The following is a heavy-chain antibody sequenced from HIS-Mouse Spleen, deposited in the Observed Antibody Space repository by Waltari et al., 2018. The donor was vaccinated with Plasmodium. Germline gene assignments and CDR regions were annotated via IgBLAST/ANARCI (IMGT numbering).Heavy chain of an antibody. CDR1: GGSYSGYY. CDR3: ARGVGYCSGGSCDHYFDY. D-gene: IGHD2-15*01. V-gene: IGHV4-34*01. CDR2: INHSGST. Sequence: QVQLQQWGAGLLKPSETLSRTCAVYGGSYSGYYWSWIGQPPGKGLEWIGEINHSGSTNYNPSLKSRVTISVETSRNQFSLKLSSVTAADTAVYYCARGVGYCSGGSCDHYFDYWGQGTLVTVSS. J-gene: IGHJ4*02.